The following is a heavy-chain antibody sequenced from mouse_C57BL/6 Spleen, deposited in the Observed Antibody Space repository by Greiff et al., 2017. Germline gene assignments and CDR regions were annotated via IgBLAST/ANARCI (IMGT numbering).Heavy chain of an antibody. CDR2: IDPENGDT. J-gene: IGHJ4*01. V-gene: IGHV14-4*01. Sequence: EVQLQESGAELVRPGASVKLSCTASGFNIKDDYMHWVKQRPEQGLEWIGWIDPENGDTEYASKFQGKATITADTSSNTAYLQLSSLTSEDTAVYYCTRTGRAMDYWGQGTSVTVSS. D-gene: IGHD4-1*01. CDR3: TRTGRAMDY. CDR1: GFNIKDDY.